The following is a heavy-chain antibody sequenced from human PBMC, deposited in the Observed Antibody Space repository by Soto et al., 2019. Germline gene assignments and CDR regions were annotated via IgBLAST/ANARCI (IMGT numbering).Heavy chain of an antibody. CDR2: IIPIIGIA. J-gene: IGHJ4*02. CDR1: GGTFSSYT. D-gene: IGHD3-9*01. CDR3: ARDRNYDRLTGYYKIEGSQNPFDY. Sequence: QVQLVQSGAEVKKPGSSVKVSCKASGGTFSSYTISWVRQAPGQGLEWMGRIIPIIGIANYAQKFQGRVTSTADKSTSTAYKELSSLRSEDTAVYYCARDRNYDRLTGYYKIEGSQNPFDYWGQGTLVTVSS. V-gene: IGHV1-69*08.